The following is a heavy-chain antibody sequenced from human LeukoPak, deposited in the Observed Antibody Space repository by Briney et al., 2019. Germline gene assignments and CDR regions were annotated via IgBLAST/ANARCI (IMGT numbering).Heavy chain of an antibody. D-gene: IGHD1-1*01. J-gene: IGHJ4*02. V-gene: IGHV3-21*06. CDR3: ATNWNDFDY. Sequence: GGSLRLSCAASGFTFSTYAMTWVRQAPGKGLEWVSSMSSGGTYIYYADSVRGRFTISRDNAKDSLFLLMNSLRVEDTAVYYCATNWNDFDYWGQGTLVTVSS. CDR1: GFTFSTYA. CDR2: MSSGGTYI.